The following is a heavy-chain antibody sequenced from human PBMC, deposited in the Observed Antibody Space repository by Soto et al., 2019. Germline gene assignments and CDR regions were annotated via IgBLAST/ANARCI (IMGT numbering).Heavy chain of an antibody. CDR3: ATAAGIAVAGTFAFDI. Sequence: GASVKVSCKASGYTFTSYGISWVRQAPGQGLEWMGWISPNSGNTNYAQKFQGWVTMTTDTSISTAYMELSRLRSDDTAVYYCATAAGIAVAGTFAFDIWGQGTMVTVSS. D-gene: IGHD6-19*01. CDR2: ISPNSGNT. J-gene: IGHJ3*02. V-gene: IGHV1-18*01. CDR1: GYTFTSYG.